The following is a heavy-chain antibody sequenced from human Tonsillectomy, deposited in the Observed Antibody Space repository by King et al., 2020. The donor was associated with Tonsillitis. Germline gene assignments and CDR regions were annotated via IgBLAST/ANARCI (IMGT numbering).Heavy chain of an antibody. V-gene: IGHV4-34*01. CDR2: INYSGGT. D-gene: IGHD3-3*01. Sequence: VQLQQWGAGLLKPSETLSLTCAVSGGSFSNYYWSWIRQPPGKGLEWIGVINYSGGTTYNPSLKGRVTVSVDTSKNHFSLNLRSVTAADTALYYCARAERFKGYFEYWGRGTLVTVSS. CDR1: GGSFSNYY. CDR3: ARAERFKGYFEY. J-gene: IGHJ4*02.